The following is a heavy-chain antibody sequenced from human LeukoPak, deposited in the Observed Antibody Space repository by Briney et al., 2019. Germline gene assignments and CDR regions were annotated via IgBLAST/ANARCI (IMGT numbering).Heavy chain of an antibody. V-gene: IGHV3-20*04. J-gene: IGHJ4*02. Sequence: GGSLRLSCGASGFTFDDFDMGWVRQVPGQGLKWVPGINWNGGRIIYADSVKGRFTISRDNAKNTLYLQMNSLRAEDTAVYYCARAVAGGFDYWGQGTLVTVSS. CDR1: GFTFDDFD. CDR3: ARAVAGGFDY. CDR2: INWNGGRI. D-gene: IGHD6-19*01.